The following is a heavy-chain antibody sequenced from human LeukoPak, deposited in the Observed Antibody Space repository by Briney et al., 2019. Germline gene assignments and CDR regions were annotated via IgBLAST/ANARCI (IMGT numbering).Heavy chain of an antibody. J-gene: IGHJ4*02. CDR2: ISAYNGNT. Sequence: ASVKVSCKASGYTFTSYGISWVRQAPGQGLEWMGWISAYNGNTNYAQKLQGRVTMTTDTSTSTAYMELRSLRSDDTAVYYCARENQMGIAARPEEHLQLTGILLSSLCLDYWGQGTLVTVSS. V-gene: IGHV1-18*01. D-gene: IGHD6-6*01. CDR3: ARENQMGIAARPEEHLQLTGILLSSLCLDY. CDR1: GYTFTSYG.